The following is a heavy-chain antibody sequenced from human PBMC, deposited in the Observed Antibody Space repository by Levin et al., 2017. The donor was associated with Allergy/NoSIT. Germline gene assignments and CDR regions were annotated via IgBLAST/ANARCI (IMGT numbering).Heavy chain of an antibody. CDR3: ARGQVGATRGYAFDI. V-gene: IGHV3-21*01. Sequence: GESLKFSCAASGFTFSSYSMNWVRQAPGKGLEWVSSISSSSSYIYYADSVKGRFTISRDNAKNSLYLQMNSLRAEDTAVYYCARGQVGATRGYAFDIWGQGTMVTVSS. J-gene: IGHJ3*02. CDR2: ISSSSSYI. D-gene: IGHD1-26*01. CDR1: GFTFSSYS.